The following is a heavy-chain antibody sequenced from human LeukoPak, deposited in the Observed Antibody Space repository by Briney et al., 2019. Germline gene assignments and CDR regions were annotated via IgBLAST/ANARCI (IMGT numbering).Heavy chain of an antibody. Sequence: GGSLRLSCAASGFTFSSYEMNWVRQAPGKGLEWVSYISSSGSTIYYADSVKGRFTISRDNAKNSLYLQMKSLRAEDTAVYYCARRNTSQNTLTRKTYNGSDPRGQGTLAT. CDR3: ARRNTSQNTLTRKTYNGSDP. D-gene: IGHD1/OR15-1a*01. V-gene: IGHV3-48*03. CDR2: ISSSGSTI. CDR1: GFTFSSYE. J-gene: IGHJ5*02.